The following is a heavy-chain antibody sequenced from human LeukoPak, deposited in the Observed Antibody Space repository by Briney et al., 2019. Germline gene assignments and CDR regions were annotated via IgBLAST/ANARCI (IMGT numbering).Heavy chain of an antibody. D-gene: IGHD3-3*01. CDR1: GFTFSSYA. J-gene: IGHJ4*02. Sequence: GGSLRLSCAASGFTFSSYAMSWVRQAPGKGLEWVSAISGSGGSTYHADSVKGRFTISRDNSKNTLYLQMNSLRAEDTAVYYCAKGFYDFWSGYPNDYWGQGTLVTVSS. CDR2: ISGSGGST. CDR3: AKGFYDFWSGYPNDY. V-gene: IGHV3-23*01.